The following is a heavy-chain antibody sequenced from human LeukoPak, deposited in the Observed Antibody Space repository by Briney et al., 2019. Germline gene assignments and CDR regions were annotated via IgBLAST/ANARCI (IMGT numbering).Heavy chain of an antibody. V-gene: IGHV3-23*01. CDR2: ISGSGGST. CDR1: GFTFSSYA. J-gene: IGHJ2*01. Sequence: GGSLRLSCAASGFTFSSYAMSWVRQAPGKGLEWVSAISGSGGSTYYADSVKGRFTISRDNSKNTLYLQMNSLRAEDMAVYYCAKRKIQPPRSVYFDLWGRGTLVTVSS. CDR3: AKRKIQPPRSVYFDL. D-gene: IGHD5-18*01.